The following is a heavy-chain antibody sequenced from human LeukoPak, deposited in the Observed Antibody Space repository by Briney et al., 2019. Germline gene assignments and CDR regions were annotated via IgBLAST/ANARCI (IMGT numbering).Heavy chain of an antibody. D-gene: IGHD2-2*01. J-gene: IGHJ5*02. CDR2: IIPIFVMS. CDR1: VCTFSRYA. CDR3: ARDRVVVVPAAGFDP. Sequence: SVNVSFKDSVCTFSRYAISWVGQAPGQALAWMGGIIPIFVMSNYAQKFQGRVTITVGKSTSTAYMELSSLRSEDTGVYYCARDRVVVVPAAGFDPWGQGTLVTVSS. V-gene: IGHV1-69*17.